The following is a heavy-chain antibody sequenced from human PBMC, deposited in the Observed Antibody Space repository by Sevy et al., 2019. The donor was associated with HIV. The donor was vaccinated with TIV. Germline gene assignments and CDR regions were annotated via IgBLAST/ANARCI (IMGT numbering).Heavy chain of an antibody. CDR3: TTLHGDIVVVPAAP. CDR2: IKSKTDGGTT. D-gene: IGHD2-2*01. J-gene: IGHJ4*02. Sequence: GGSLRLSCAASGFTFSNAWMSWVRQAPGKGLEWVGRIKSKTDGGTTDYAAPVKGRFTISRDDSKNTLYLQMNSLKTEDTAVYYCTTLHGDIVVVPAAPGGQGTLVTVSS. V-gene: IGHV3-15*01. CDR1: GFTFSNAW.